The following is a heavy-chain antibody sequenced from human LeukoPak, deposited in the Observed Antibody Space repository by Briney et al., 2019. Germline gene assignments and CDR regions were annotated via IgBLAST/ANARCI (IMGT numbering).Heavy chain of an antibody. CDR1: GGSISSYY. CDR2: IYYSGST. D-gene: IGHD3-9*01. V-gene: IGHV4-59*08. Sequence: SETLSLTCTVSGGSISSYYWSWIRQPPRKGLEWIGYIYYSGSTYYNPSLKSRVTISVDTSKNQFSLKLSSVTAADTAVYYCARRGSGILSDWGQGTLVTVSS. CDR3: ARRGSGILSD. J-gene: IGHJ4*02.